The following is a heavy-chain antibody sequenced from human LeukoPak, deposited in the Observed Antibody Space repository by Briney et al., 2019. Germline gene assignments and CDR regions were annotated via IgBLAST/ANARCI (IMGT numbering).Heavy chain of an antibody. D-gene: IGHD2-21*01. V-gene: IGHV3-30-3*01. CDR1: GFTFSSYA. J-gene: IGHJ4*02. CDR2: ISYDGSNK. CDR3: ARDLNKASYFFDY. Sequence: GGSLRLSCAASGFTFSSYAMHWVRQAPVKGLEWVAVISYDGSNKYYADSVKGRFTISRDNSKNTLYLQMNSLRAEDTAVYYCARDLNKASYFFDYWGQGTLVTVSS.